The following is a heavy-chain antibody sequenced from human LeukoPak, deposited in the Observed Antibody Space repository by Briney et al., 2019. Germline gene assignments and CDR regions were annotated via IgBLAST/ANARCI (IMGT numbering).Heavy chain of an antibody. V-gene: IGHV4-39*01. D-gene: IGHD3-22*01. CDR1: GDSISSSRSY. J-gene: IGHJ4*02. CDR3: AGHDYDSSGRPFDS. Sequence: RSSETLSLTCTVSGDSISSSRSYWDWIRQPPGKGLEWIGSIYDSGSIYYNPSLKSRVTTSVDTSRNQFSLKLSSVTAADTAVYYCAGHDYDSSGRPFDSWGQGTLVTVSS. CDR2: IYDSGSI.